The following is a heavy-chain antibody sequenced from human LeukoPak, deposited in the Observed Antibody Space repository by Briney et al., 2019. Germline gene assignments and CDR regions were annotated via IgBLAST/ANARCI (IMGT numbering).Heavy chain of an antibody. J-gene: IGHJ4*02. CDR3: ASLILTGYYTAFDY. Sequence: SETLSLTCTVSGGSISSYYWSWIRQPPGKELEWIGYIYYSGSTNYNPSLKSRVTISVDTSKNQFSLNLSSVTAADTAVYYCASLILTGYYTAFDYWGQGTLITVSS. V-gene: IGHV4-59*01. D-gene: IGHD3-9*01. CDR2: IYYSGST. CDR1: GGSISSYY.